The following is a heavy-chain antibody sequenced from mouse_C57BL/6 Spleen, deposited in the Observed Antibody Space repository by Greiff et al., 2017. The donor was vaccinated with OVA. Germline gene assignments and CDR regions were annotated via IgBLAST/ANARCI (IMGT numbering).Heavy chain of an antibody. CDR3: AREGADAMDY. V-gene: IGHV1-61*01. CDR2: IYPSDSET. CDR1: GYTFTSYW. Sequence: QVQLKQPGAELVRPGSSVKLSCKASGYTFTSYWMDWVKQRPGQGLEWIGNIYPSDSETHYNQKFKDKATLTVDKSSSTAYMQLSSLTSEDSAVYYCAREGADAMDYWGQGTSVTVSS. D-gene: IGHD3-3*01. J-gene: IGHJ4*01.